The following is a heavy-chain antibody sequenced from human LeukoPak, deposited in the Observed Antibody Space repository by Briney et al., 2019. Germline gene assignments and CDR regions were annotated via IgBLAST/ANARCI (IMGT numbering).Heavy chain of an antibody. CDR3: VRDRPNYYDSSGHYYRRDGDY. Sequence: PGGSLRLSCAASGFTLSSYGMHWVRQAPGKGLEWVAFMRYDGSNKYYADSVKGRFTISRDNPKNTLYLQMNSLRAEDTAIYYCVRDRPNYYDSSGHYYRRDGDYWGQGTLVTVSS. CDR1: GFTLSSYG. CDR2: MRYDGSNK. J-gene: IGHJ4*02. D-gene: IGHD3-22*01. V-gene: IGHV3-30*02.